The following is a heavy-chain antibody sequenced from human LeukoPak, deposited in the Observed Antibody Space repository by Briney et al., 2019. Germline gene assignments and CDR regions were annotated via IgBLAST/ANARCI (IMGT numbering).Heavy chain of an antibody. D-gene: IGHD5-24*01. CDR1: GGSISSGSYY. CDR3: ARGQDGYNSGIDY. CDR2: IYTSGST. V-gene: IGHV4-61*02. J-gene: IGHJ4*02. Sequence: KPSETLSLTCTVSGGSISSGSYYWSWIRQPAGKGLEWIGRIYTSGSTNYNPSLKSRVTISVDTSKNQFSLKLSSVTAADTAVYYCARGQDGYNSGIDYWGQGTLVTVSS.